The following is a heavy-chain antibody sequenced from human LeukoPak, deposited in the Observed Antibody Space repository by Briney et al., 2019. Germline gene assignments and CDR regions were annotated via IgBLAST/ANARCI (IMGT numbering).Heavy chain of an antibody. J-gene: IGHJ4*02. V-gene: IGHV5-51*01. CDR3: ARRRDLYSGSYYPFDY. D-gene: IGHD1-26*01. CDR1: GYSFTSYW. Sequence: KCGESLKISCKGSGYSFTSYWIGWVRQMPGKGLKWMGIIYPGDSDARYSPSFQGQVTTSADKSISTAYLQWSSLKASDTAMYCCARRRDLYSGSYYPFDYWGQGTLVTVSS. CDR2: IYPGDSDA.